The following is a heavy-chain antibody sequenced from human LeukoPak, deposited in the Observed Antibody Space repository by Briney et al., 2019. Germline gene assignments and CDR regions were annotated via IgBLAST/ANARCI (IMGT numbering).Heavy chain of an antibody. CDR1: GGSISSSSYY. J-gene: IGHJ3*02. Sequence: PSETLSLTCTVSGGSISSSSYYWGWIRQPPGKGLEWIGSIYYSGSTYYNPSLKSRATISVDTSKNQFSLKLSSVTAADTAVYYCARAYKQAINPLGAFDIWGQGTMVTVSS. CDR3: ARAYKQAINPLGAFDI. D-gene: IGHD1-1*01. V-gene: IGHV4-39*07. CDR2: IYYSGST.